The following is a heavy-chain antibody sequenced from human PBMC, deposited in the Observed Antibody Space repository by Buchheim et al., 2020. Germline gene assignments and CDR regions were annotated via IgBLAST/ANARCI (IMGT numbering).Heavy chain of an antibody. Sequence: QVQLQESGPGLVKPSETLSLTCTVSGASISSYYWSWIRQPPGKGLEWIGYIYHNGNTHHNPSLKSRVTISVDTSKNQFSLKLSSVTAADTAVYYCARDFYYGMDGWGQGTT. J-gene: IGHJ6*02. CDR2: IYHNGNT. CDR1: GASISSYY. CDR3: ARDFYYGMDG. V-gene: IGHV4-59*01.